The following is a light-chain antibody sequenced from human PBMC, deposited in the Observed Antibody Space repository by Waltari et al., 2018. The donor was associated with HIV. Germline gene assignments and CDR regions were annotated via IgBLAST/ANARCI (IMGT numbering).Light chain of an antibody. J-gene: IGLJ3*02. CDR3: CSYGGAYTWV. Sequence: QSALTQPHSVSGSPGQSVTISCPGTSSAVGHHHYVSWYKLRPGKAPELMIYDVSERPSGVPDRFSGSKSGNTASLGISGLQAEDDGDYYCCSYGGAYTWVFGGGTKLTVL. CDR1: SSAVGHHHY. CDR2: DVS. V-gene: IGLV2-11*01.